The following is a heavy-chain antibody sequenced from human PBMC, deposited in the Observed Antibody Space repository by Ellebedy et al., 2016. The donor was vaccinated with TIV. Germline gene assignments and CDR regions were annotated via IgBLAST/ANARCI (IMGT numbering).Heavy chain of an antibody. V-gene: IGHV5-10-1*01. CDR1: GYTFTTKP. J-gene: IGHJ6*02. CDR2: VDPGDSRSYS. CDR3: ARHGFSSYYQGVDV. Sequence: GESLKISXQASGYTFTTKPIAWVRRAPGKPMEWLGRVDPGDSRSYSSTSYSPSFRGLIPISADQSSRTVFLQWHSLRASDSAIYYCARHGFSSYYQGVDVWGQGTTVTVSS. D-gene: IGHD3-10*01.